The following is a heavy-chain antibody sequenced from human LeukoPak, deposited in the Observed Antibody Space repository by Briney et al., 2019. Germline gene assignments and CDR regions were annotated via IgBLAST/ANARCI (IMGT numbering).Heavy chain of an antibody. J-gene: IGHJ4*02. CDR1: GYTFTGYH. CDR2: INPNSGGT. Sequence: ASVKVSCKASGYTFTGYHMHWVRQAPGQGLEWMGRINPNSGGTNYAQKFQGRVTMTRDTSISTAYMELSRLRSDDTAVYYCARTKYCSGGSCYSAVYYFDYWGQGTLVTVSS. D-gene: IGHD2-15*01. CDR3: ARTKYCSGGSCYSAVYYFDY. V-gene: IGHV1-2*06.